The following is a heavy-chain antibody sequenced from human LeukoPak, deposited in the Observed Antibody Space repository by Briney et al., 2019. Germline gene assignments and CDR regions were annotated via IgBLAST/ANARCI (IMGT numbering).Heavy chain of an antibody. CDR2: IIPILGIA. Sequence: SVKVSCKASGGTFSSYAISWVRQAPGQGLEWMGRIIPILGIANYAQKFQGRVTITADKSTSTACMELSSLRSEDTAVYYCARAAGDYGDYVNWFDPWGQGTLVTVSS. CDR1: GGTFSSYA. J-gene: IGHJ5*02. D-gene: IGHD4-17*01. CDR3: ARAAGDYGDYVNWFDP. V-gene: IGHV1-69*04.